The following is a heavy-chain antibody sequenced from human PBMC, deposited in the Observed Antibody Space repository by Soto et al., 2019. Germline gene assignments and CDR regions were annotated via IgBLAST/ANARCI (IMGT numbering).Heavy chain of an antibody. D-gene: IGHD4-17*01. J-gene: IGHJ4*02. Sequence: QVQLVESGGGVVQPGGSLRLSCAASGFTFGRHGMHWVRQAPGKGLEWVAVIGSDGRRASYADSVKGRFTISRDNGQNTLYVQMNSLRSEETAVYYCARDDDYGDNGLDYWGQGTLVTVSS. CDR2: IGSDGRRA. CDR1: GFTFGRHG. V-gene: IGHV3-33*01. CDR3: ARDDDYGDNGLDY.